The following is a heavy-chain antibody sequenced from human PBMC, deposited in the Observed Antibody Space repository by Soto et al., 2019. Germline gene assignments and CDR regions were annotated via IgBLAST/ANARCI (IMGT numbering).Heavy chain of an antibody. Sequence: GGSLRLSCAASGFTFSDYYMSWIRQAPGKGLEWVSYISSSGSTIYYADSVKGRFTISRDNAKNSLYLQMNSLRAEDTAVYYCAMSYYDFWSGYFDGYYYYYMDVWGKGTTVTVSS. CDR3: AMSYYDFWSGYFDGYYYYYMDV. D-gene: IGHD3-3*01. CDR1: GFTFSDYY. J-gene: IGHJ6*03. V-gene: IGHV3-11*01. CDR2: ISSSGSTI.